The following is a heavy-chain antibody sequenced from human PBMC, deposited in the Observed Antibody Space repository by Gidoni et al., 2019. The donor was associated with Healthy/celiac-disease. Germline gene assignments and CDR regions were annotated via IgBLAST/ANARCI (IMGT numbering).Heavy chain of an antibody. CDR1: GGSISSYY. D-gene: IGHD5-12*01. Sequence: QVQLQESGPGLVKPSETLSLTCTVSGGSISSYYWSWIRQPPGKGLEWIGYIYYSGSTNYNPSLKSRVTISVDTSKNQFSLKLSSVTAADTAVYYCARDQSLGATVVRSGAFDIWGQGTMVTVSS. CDR2: IYYSGST. V-gene: IGHV4-59*01. J-gene: IGHJ3*02. CDR3: ARDQSLGATVVRSGAFDI.